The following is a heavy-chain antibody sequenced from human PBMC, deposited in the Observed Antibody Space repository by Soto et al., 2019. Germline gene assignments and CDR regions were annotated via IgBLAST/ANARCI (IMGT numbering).Heavy chain of an antibody. CDR3: ARGRYCLTGRCFPNWFDS. CDR2: IYKSATT. D-gene: IGHD7-27*01. CDR1: GDSISNLDYF. V-gene: IGHV4-30-4*01. J-gene: IGHJ5*01. Sequence: SETLSLTCSISGDSISNLDYFWAWIRQPPGQALEYIGYIYKSATTFYNPSFESRVAISVDTSKSQFSLNVTSVTAADTAVYFCARGRYCLTGRCFPNWFDSWGQGALVTVSS.